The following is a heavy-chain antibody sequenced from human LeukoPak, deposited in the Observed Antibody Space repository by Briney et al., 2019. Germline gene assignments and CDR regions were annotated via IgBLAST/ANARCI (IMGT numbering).Heavy chain of an antibody. D-gene: IGHD3-22*01. V-gene: IGHV4-34*01. CDR1: GGSFSGYY. CDR2: INHSGTP. Sequence: PSETLSLTCAVYGGSFSGYYWSWIRQPPGKGLEWIGEINHSGTPNYNPSLKSRVTISVDTSKNQFSLKLSSVTAADTAVYYCARGQDYYDSSGYYWGYYYYMDVWGKGTTVTVSS. J-gene: IGHJ6*03. CDR3: ARGQDYYDSSGYYWGYYYYMDV.